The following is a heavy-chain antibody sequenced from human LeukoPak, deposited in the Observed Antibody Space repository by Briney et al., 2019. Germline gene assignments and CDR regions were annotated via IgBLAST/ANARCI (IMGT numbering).Heavy chain of an antibody. CDR2: SKNDGRST. CDR3: ARAGYSSGWYYFDY. V-gene: IGHV3-74*01. CDR1: GFTFSSYA. J-gene: IGHJ4*02. D-gene: IGHD6-19*01. Sequence: GGSLRLSCAASGFTFSSYAMSWARQAPGKGLVWVSRSKNDGRSTSYADSVKGRFTISRDSAKNTLFLQMDSLRAEDTAVYYCARAGYSSGWYYFDYWGQGTLVTVSS.